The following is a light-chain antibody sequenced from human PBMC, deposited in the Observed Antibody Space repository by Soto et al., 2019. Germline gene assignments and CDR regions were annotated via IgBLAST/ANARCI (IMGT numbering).Light chain of an antibody. Sequence: QSALTQPASVSGSPGQSITISCTGTSSDVGGYIWVSWYQHHPGKAPKLIIYDVSDRPSGVSSRFSGSKSGSTASLTISGLQTEDEADYYCISYTSRSTYVFGSGTKLTVL. J-gene: IGLJ1*01. CDR1: SSDVGGYIW. V-gene: IGLV2-14*01. CDR2: DVS. CDR3: ISYTSRSTYV.